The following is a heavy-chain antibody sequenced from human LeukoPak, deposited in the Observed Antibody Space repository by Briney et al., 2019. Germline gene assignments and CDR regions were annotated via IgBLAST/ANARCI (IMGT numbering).Heavy chain of an antibody. CDR2: ISSNGGST. D-gene: IGHD7-27*01. Sequence: PGGSLRLSCAASGFTFSSYAMHWVRQAPGKGLEYVSAISSNGGSTYYANSVKGRFTISRDNSKNTLYLQMGSLRAEDMAVYYCARGPLTGGDYWGQGTLVTVSS. J-gene: IGHJ4*02. CDR1: GFTFSSYA. CDR3: ARGPLTGGDY. V-gene: IGHV3-64*01.